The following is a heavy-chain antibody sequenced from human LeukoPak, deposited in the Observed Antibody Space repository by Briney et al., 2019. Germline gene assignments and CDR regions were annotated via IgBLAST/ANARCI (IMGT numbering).Heavy chain of an antibody. Sequence: PGGSLRLSCAASGFTFSSYSMNWVRQAPGKGLEWVSSISSSSSYIYYADSVKGRFTISRDNAKNSLYLQMNSLRAEDTAVYYCARDGERNDYGDYYFDYWGQGTLVTVSS. J-gene: IGHJ4*02. D-gene: IGHD4-17*01. CDR2: ISSSSSYI. V-gene: IGHV3-21*01. CDR1: GFTFSSYS. CDR3: ARDGERNDYGDYYFDY.